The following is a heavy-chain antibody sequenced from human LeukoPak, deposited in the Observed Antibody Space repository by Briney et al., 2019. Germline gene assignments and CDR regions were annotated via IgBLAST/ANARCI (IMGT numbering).Heavy chain of an antibody. CDR2: IYSDNT. Sequence: GGSLRLSCTVSGFTVSSNSMSWVRQAPGKGLEWVSFIYSDNTHYSDSVKGRFTISRDNSKNTLYLQMNSLRADDTAVYSCARQESRNYYFEGLDYWGQGTLVTVSS. V-gene: IGHV3-66*03. CDR1: GFTVSSNS. J-gene: IGHJ4*02. D-gene: IGHD3-22*01. CDR3: ARQESRNYYFEGLDY.